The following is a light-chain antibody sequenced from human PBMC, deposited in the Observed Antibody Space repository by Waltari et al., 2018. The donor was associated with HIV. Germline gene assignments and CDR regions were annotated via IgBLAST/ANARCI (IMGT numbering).Light chain of an antibody. CDR2: DVN. V-gene: IGLV2-14*03. J-gene: IGLJ1*01. CDR3: SSYTSINTRV. Sequence: QSALPPPSSVSESPGQSITISCTGTTSDDGLYKFVSWYQQYPGRAPKLLIYDVNNRPSGVSNRFSGSKSGDTASLTISGLQAEDEADYYCSSYTSINTRVFGTGTTVTVL. CDR1: TSDDGLYKF.